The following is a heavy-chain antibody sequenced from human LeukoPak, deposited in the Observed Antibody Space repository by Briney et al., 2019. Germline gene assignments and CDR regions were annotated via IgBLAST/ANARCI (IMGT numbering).Heavy chain of an antibody. V-gene: IGHV3-23*01. D-gene: IGHD4-17*01. CDR3: AKPDSYGEFWGYYFDY. J-gene: IGHJ4*02. CDR1: GFTFSNAW. Sequence: GGSLRLSCAASGFTFSNAWMSWVRQAPGKGLEWVSAISGSGGSTYYADSVKGRFTISRDNSKNTLYLQMNSLRAEDTAVYYCAKPDSYGEFWGYYFDYWGQGTLVTVSS. CDR2: ISGSGGST.